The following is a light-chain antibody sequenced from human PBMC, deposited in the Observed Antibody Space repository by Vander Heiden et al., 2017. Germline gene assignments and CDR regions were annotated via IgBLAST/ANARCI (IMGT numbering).Light chain of an antibody. J-gene: IGKJ1*01. CDR1: QSISSY. CDR3: QQSDSTTWT. Sequence: DIQMTQSPSSLSASVGDRVTITCRASQSISSYLNWYQQKPGKAPKLLIYAASSLQSGVPSTFSGSGSGTDFTLTISRLQPEAFATYYCQQSDSTTWTFGQGTKVEIK. V-gene: IGKV1-39*01. CDR2: AAS.